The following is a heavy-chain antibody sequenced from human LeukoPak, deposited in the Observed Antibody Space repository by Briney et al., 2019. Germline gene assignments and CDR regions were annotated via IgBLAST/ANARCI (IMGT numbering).Heavy chain of an antibody. CDR2: ISGSGGST. D-gene: IGHD2-2*01. Sequence: PGGSLRLSCAASGFTFSSYAMSWVRQAPGKGLEWVSAISGSGGSTYYADSVNGRFTISRDNSKNTLYLQMNSLRAEDTAVYYCAKPVVPAATYYYYYGMDVWGQGTTVTVSS. V-gene: IGHV3-23*01. CDR3: AKPVVPAATYYYYYGMDV. J-gene: IGHJ6*02. CDR1: GFTFSSYA.